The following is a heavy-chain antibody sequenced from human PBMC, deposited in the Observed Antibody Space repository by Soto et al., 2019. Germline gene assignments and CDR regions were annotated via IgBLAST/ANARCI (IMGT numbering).Heavy chain of an antibody. CDR1: GDTFNSYT. CDR2: IIPMFGIA. Sequence: SVKVSFKDSGDTFNSYTITWVRQAPGQGLEWMGRIIPMFGIASYAQNFQGRVTITADKSTSTAYMELSSLRSEDTAVYYCARESGQSDFVPAAISAMDDW. D-gene: IGHD2-2*01. V-gene: IGHV1-69*04. CDR3: ARESGQSDFVPAAISAMDD. J-gene: IGHJ6*01.